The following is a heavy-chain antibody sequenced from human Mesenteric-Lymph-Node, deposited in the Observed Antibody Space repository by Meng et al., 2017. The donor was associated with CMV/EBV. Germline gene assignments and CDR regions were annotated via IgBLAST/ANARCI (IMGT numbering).Heavy chain of an antibody. CDR2: IYYSGST. J-gene: IGHJ6*02. CDR3: VTLLKGGGRYYYYGMDV. D-gene: IGHD3-16*01. V-gene: IGHV4-59*01. CDR1: GGSISSYY. Sequence: SETLSLTCTVSGGSISSYYWSWIRQPPGKGLEWIGYIYYSGSTNYNPSLKSRVTISVDTSKNQFSLKLSSVTAADTAVYYCVTLLKGGGRYYYYGMDVWGQGTTVTVSS.